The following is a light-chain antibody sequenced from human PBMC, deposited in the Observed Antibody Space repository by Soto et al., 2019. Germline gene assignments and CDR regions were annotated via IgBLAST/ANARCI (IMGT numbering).Light chain of an antibody. J-gene: IGLJ1*01. CDR2: VGSGGIVG. CDR1: SGYNNYK. Sequence: QSVLTQPPSASASLGASVTLTCTLSSGYNNYKVDWYQQRPGKGPRFVMRVGSGGIVGSKGDGIPDRFSVLGSGLDRYLTIENIQEEDESDYHCGADHGSGSNFVYVSGTGTKLTVL. V-gene: IGLV9-49*01. CDR3: GADHGSGSNFVYV.